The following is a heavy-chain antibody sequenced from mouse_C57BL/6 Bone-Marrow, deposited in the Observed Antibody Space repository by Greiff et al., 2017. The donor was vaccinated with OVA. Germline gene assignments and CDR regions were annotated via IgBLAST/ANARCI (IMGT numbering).Heavy chain of an antibody. V-gene: IGHV7-1*01. J-gene: IGHJ3*01. Sequence: EVKVVESGGGLVQSGRSLRLSCATSGFTFSDFYMEWVRQAPGKGLEWIAASRNKANDYTTEYSGSEKGRFIVSRDTSQSILYLQMNALRAEDTAIYYCAREGLYYEFAYWGQGTLVTVSA. D-gene: IGHD2-4*01. CDR2: SRNKANDYTT. CDR3: AREGLYYEFAY. CDR1: GFTFSDFY.